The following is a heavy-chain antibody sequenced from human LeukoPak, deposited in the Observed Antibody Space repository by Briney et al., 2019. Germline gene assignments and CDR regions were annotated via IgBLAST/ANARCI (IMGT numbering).Heavy chain of an antibody. V-gene: IGHV4-59*01. Sequence: SETLSLTYTVSGGSISSYYWSWIRQPPGKGLEWIGYIYYSGSTNYNPSLKSRVTISVDTSKNQFSLKLSSVTAADTAVYYCARANDAFDIWGQGTMVTVSS. CDR1: GGSISSYY. CDR2: IYYSGST. J-gene: IGHJ3*02. CDR3: ARANDAFDI.